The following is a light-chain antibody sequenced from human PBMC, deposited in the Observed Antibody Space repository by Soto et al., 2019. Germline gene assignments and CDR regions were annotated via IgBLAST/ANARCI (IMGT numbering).Light chain of an antibody. Sequence: DIQMTQSPASLSASVGDRGTITCRASQSISSYFNWHQQKPGTAPKLLIYATSTLQSGVPSRFSGSGSGTDFILTISSIQDEDFATYYCQQLNSYPLTFGGGTKVDIK. CDR2: ATS. V-gene: IGKV1-39*01. CDR1: QSISSY. CDR3: QQLNSYPLT. J-gene: IGKJ4*01.